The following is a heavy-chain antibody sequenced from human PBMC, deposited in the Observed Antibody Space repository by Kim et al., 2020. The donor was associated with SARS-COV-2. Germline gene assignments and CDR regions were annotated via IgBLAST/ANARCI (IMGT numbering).Heavy chain of an antibody. CDR1: GFTFSSYS. CDR3: ARDTPYYDSSGYYWAFDY. D-gene: IGHD3-22*01. J-gene: IGHJ4*02. V-gene: IGHV3-21*01. CDR2: ISSSSSYI. Sequence: GGSLRLSCAASGFTFSSYSMNWVRQAPGKGLEWVSSISSSSSYIYYADSVKGRFTISRDNAKNSLYLQMNSLRAEDTAVYYCARDTPYYDSSGYYWAFDYWGQGTLVTVSS.